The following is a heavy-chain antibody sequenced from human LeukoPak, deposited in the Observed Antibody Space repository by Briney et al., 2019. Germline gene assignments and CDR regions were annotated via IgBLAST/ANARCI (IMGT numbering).Heavy chain of an antibody. CDR2: IIPILGIA. CDR1: GGTFSSYA. J-gene: IGHJ3*02. V-gene: IGHV1-69*04. D-gene: IGHD2-15*01. CDR3: ARLGYCSGGSCYYHDAFDI. Sequence: GASVKVSCKASGGTFSSYAISWVRQAPGQGLEWMGRIIPILGIANYAQKFQGRVTITADKSTSTAYMELSSLRSEDTAVYYCARLGYCSGGSCYYHDAFDIWGQGTMVTVSS.